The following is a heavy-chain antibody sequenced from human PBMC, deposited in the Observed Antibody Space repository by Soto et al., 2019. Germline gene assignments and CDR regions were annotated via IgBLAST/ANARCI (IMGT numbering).Heavy chain of an antibody. CDR1: GFTFSSYG. J-gene: IGHJ4*02. D-gene: IGHD1-20*01. Sequence: QVQLVESGGGVVQPGRSLRLSCAASGFTFSSYGMHWVRQAPGKGLEWVAVIWYDGSNKYYADSVKGRFTISRDNSKNTLYLQMNSLRAEDTAVYYCARDPGPAQEGMGFDYWGQGTLVTVSS. V-gene: IGHV3-33*01. CDR2: IWYDGSNK. CDR3: ARDPGPAQEGMGFDY.